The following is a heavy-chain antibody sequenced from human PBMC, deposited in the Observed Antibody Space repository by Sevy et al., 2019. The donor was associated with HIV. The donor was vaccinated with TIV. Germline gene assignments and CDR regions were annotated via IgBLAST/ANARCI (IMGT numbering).Heavy chain of an antibody. CDR2: ISSSSNYI. D-gene: IGHD1-26*01. CDR3: ARVYSGYYNS. Sequence: GGSLRLSCAASGFTFRTYNINWVRQAPGKGLEWVSSISSSSNYIYYADSVKGRFTISRDNAKNSLYLQMNSLRAEDTAVYYCARVYSGYYNSWGQGTLVTVSS. CDR1: GFTFRTYN. J-gene: IGHJ4*02. V-gene: IGHV3-21*01.